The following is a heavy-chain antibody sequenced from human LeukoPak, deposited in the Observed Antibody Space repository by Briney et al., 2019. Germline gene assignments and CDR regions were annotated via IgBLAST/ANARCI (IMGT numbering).Heavy chain of an antibody. Sequence: GWSLRLSCEASGFTFGNFGMTWVRQAPGKGRQWLSGITENSTWTYYAASVKGRFPVSRENSQNTLHLQMNRLRADDPAVYYCAKELVSSGNGYFDLWGRGTMVTVSS. V-gene: IGHV3-23*01. D-gene: IGHD3-10*02. J-gene: IGHJ2*01. CDR1: GFTFGNFG. CDR2: ITENSTWT. CDR3: AKELVSSGNGYFDL.